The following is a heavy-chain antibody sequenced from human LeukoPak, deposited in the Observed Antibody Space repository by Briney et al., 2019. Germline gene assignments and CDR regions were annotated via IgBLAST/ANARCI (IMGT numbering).Heavy chain of an antibody. V-gene: IGHV3-9*01. J-gene: IGHJ4*02. CDR2: ISWNSGSI. Sequence: GGSLRLSCAASGFTFDDYAMHWVRQAPGKGLEWVSGISWNSGSIGYADSVKGRFTISRDNAKNSLYLQMNSLRAEDTALYYCAKDSSDTAMVSFDYWGQGTLVTVSS. CDR3: AKDSSDTAMVSFDY. CDR1: GFTFDDYA. D-gene: IGHD5-18*01.